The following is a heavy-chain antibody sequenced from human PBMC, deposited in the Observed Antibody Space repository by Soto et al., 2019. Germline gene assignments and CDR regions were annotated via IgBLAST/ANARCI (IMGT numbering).Heavy chain of an antibody. Sequence: QVQLVESGGGVVQPGRSLRLSCAASGFTFSSYGMHWVRQAPGKGLEWVAVISYDGSNKYYADSVKGRFTISRDNSKNTLYLQMNSLRAEDTAVYYCAKIPPGYCSGGSCLGDDYWGQGTLVTVSS. J-gene: IGHJ4*02. CDR2: ISYDGSNK. CDR3: AKIPPGYCSGGSCLGDDY. D-gene: IGHD2-15*01. V-gene: IGHV3-30*18. CDR1: GFTFSSYG.